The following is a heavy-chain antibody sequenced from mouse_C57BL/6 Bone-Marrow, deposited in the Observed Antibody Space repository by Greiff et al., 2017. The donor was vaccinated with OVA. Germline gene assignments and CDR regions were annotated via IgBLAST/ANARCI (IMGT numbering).Heavy chain of an antibody. CDR3: VRHLLNYWYFDV. Sequence: EVMLVESGGGLVQPKGSLKLSCAASGFSFNTYAMNWVRQAPGKGLEWVARIRSKSNNYATYYADSVKDRFTISRDDSESMLYLQMNNLKTEDTAMYYCVRHLLNYWYFDVWGTGTTVTVSS. D-gene: IGHD2-1*01. V-gene: IGHV10-1*01. CDR1: GFSFNTYA. J-gene: IGHJ1*03. CDR2: IRSKSNNYAT.